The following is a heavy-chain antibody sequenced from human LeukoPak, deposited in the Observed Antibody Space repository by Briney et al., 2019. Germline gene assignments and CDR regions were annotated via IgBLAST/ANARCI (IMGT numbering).Heavy chain of an antibody. CDR1: GFTFSSYG. CDR2: IRYDGSNK. V-gene: IGHV3-30*02. J-gene: IGHJ4*02. CDR3: AKDLSGNEAIDY. Sequence: GGSLRLSXAASGFTFSSYGMHWVRQAPGKGLEWVAFIRYDGSNKYYADSVKGRFTISRDNSKNTLYLQMNSLRAEDTAVYYCAKDLSGNEAIDYWGQGTLVTVSS. D-gene: IGHD4-23*01.